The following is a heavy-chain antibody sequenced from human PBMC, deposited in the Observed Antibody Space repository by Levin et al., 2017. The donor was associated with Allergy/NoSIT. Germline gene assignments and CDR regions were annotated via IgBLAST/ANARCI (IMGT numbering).Heavy chain of an antibody. Sequence: MSSETLSLTCTVSGASISSSTYYWGWIRQPPGKGLEWIGNIYYSGSTYYNPSLKSRVGISVDTSKNQFSLKLSSVTAADTAVYYCARDPVNMIGIDFWGQGTLVTVSS. CDR2: IYYSGST. CDR3: ARDPVNMIGIDF. CDR1: GASISSSTYY. V-gene: IGHV4-39*07. D-gene: IGHD3-22*01. J-gene: IGHJ4*02.